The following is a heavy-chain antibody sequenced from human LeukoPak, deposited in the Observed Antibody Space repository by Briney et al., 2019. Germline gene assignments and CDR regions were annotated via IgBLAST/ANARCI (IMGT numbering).Heavy chain of an antibody. Sequence: PSETLSLTCIVSGGSISSSSYNWGWIRQPPGKGLEWIGSIYYSGTTYYNPSLKSRLTISVDTSKNQFSLKLSSVTAADTAVYYCARNYGGDSDFDYWGQGTLVTVSS. V-gene: IGHV4-39*01. CDR2: IYYSGTT. CDR1: GGSISSSSYN. D-gene: IGHD4-23*01. CDR3: ARNYGGDSDFDY. J-gene: IGHJ4*02.